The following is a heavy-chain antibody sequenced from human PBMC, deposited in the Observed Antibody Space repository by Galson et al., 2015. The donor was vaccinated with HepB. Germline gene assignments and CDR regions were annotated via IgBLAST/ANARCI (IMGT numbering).Heavy chain of an antibody. CDR3: ARAPLHLTLAAAGSFFDY. CDR1: GGTFSSYI. D-gene: IGHD6-13*01. J-gene: IGHJ4*02. V-gene: IGHV1-69*02. Sequence: SVKASCKASGGTFSSYIISWVRQAPGQGLEWMGRIIPILGIANYAQKFQGRVTITADKSTSTAYMELSSLRSEDTAMYYCARAPLHLTLAAAGSFFDYWGQGTLVTVSS. CDR2: IIPILGIA.